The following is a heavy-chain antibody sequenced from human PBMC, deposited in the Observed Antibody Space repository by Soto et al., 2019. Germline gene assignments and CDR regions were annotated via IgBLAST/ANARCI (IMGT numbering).Heavy chain of an antibody. CDR3: VRIRYQLPSSVLWLDP. CDR1: GGFLSESY. Sequence: SETLSLTCAVYGGFLSESYWTWIRQPPGKGLEWIGEINHVGGTNYNPSLKSRVTMSVDTSQNQSSLRLISVTAADTAMYFCVRIRYQLPSSVLWLDPWGQGTPVTVSS. J-gene: IGHJ5*02. CDR2: INHVGGT. V-gene: IGHV4-34*01. D-gene: IGHD3-16*01.